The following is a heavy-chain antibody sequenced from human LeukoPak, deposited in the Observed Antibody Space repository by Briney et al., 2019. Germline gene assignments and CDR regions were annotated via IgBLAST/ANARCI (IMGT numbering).Heavy chain of an antibody. Sequence: GGSLRLSCVASGFTFSNLAMGWVRQAPGKGLEWVSVISDSGGTTYYADSVKGRFTISRDNSRNTLYLQMNSLRVDDTAIYYCAKDARRYSGWYFFDHWGQGTLVTVSS. V-gene: IGHV3-23*01. CDR1: GFTFSNLA. J-gene: IGHJ4*02. D-gene: IGHD6-19*01. CDR2: ISDSGGTT. CDR3: AKDARRYSGWYFFDH.